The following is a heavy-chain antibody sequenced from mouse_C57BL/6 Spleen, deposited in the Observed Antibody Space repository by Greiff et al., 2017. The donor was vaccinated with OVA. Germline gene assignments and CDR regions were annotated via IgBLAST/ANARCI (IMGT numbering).Heavy chain of an antibody. V-gene: IGHV1-54*01. CDR3: ASLITRYFDV. CDR2: INPGSGGT. D-gene: IGHD1-1*01. Sequence: VQLQQSGAELVRPGPSVKVSCKASGYAFTNYLIEWVKQRPGQGLEWIGVINPGSGGTNYNEKFKGKATLTADKSSSTAYMQLSILTSEDSAVYFCASLITRYFDVWGTGTTVTVSS. J-gene: IGHJ1*03. CDR1: GYAFTNYL.